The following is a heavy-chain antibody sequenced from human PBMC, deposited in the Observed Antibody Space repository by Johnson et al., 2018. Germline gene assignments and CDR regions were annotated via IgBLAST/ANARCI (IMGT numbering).Heavy chain of an antibody. CDR1: GFTFSSYG. V-gene: IGHV3-30*03. Sequence: QVQLVQSGGGVVQPGRSLRLSCAASGFTFSSYGMHWVRQAPGKGLEWVAVISYDGSNKYYEDSVKGRFTISRDNSKNTLYLQMNSLRAEDTAVYYCARDRSWFRPSGTTHAEYFQHWGQGTLVTVSS. CDR2: ISYDGSNK. J-gene: IGHJ1*01. CDR3: ARDRSWFRPSGTTHAEYFQH. D-gene: IGHD3-10*01.